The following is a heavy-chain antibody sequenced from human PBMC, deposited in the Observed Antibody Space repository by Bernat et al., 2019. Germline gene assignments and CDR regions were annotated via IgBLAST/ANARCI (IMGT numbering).Heavy chain of an antibody. V-gene: IGHV4-31*03. CDR1: GGSISSGGYY. CDR3: ARTGTGGNWCDH. CDR2: IYYSGST. J-gene: IGHJ5*02. D-gene: IGHD1/OR15-1a*01. Sequence: QVQLQESGPGLVKPSQTLSLTCTVSGGSISSGGYYWSWIRHHPGKGLEWIGYIYYSGSTYYNPSLKSRVTISVDTSKNQFSLKLSSVTAADTAVYYCARTGTGGNWCDHWGQGTLVTVSS.